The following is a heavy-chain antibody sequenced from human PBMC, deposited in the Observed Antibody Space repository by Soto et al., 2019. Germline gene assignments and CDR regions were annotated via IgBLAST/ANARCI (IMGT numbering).Heavy chain of an antibody. D-gene: IGHD1-26*01. Sequence: GESLKISCKGSGYSFTSYWIGWVRQMPGKGLEWMGIIYPGDSDTRYSPSFQGQVTISADKSISTAYLQWSSLKASDTAMYYCARHEGAVGYYYYGMDVWGQGTTVTVSS. V-gene: IGHV5-51*01. CDR1: GYSFTSYW. CDR2: IYPGDSDT. J-gene: IGHJ6*02. CDR3: ARHEGAVGYYYYGMDV.